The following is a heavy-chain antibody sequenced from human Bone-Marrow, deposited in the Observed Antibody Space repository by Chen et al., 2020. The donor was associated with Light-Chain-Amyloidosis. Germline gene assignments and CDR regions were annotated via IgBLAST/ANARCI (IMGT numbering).Heavy chain of an antibody. CDR3: AAGVRGYYNPLFDY. D-gene: IGHD3-22*01. V-gene: IGHV4-38-2*01. CDR1: GYSISHAYY. J-gene: IGHJ4*02. CDR2: INRGGST. Sequence: QVQLQESGPGLVKPSETLSLTCVVSGYSISHAYYWGWIRQAPGKGLEWLGSINRGGSTYDNPSLKSRVTISVDTSKNQFSLKLSSVTAADTAVYYCAAGVRGYYNPLFDYWGQGTLVTVSS.